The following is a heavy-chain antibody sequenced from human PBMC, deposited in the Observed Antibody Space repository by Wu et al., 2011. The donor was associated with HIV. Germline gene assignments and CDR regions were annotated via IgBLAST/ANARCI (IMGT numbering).Heavy chain of an antibody. CDR2: IIPIFGTA. CDR1: KHLQQLC. D-gene: IGHD2-2*02. J-gene: IGHJ5*02. V-gene: IGHV1-69*14. CDR3: ARGDIILVPTDIRRGLNWFDP. Sequence: QVQLVQSGAEVKKPGVLGEGLLQGFWKHLQQLCYQLGATGPGQGLEWMGRIIPIFGTANYAQKFQDRVTIIADKSANTAYMELSSLRSEDTAVYYCARGDIILVPTDIRRGLNWFDPWGQGTLVTVSS.